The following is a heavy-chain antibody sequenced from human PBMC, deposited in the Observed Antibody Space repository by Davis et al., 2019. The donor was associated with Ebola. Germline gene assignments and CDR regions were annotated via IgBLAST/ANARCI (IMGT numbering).Heavy chain of an antibody. J-gene: IGHJ6*02. V-gene: IGHV1-2*04. CDR3: AREFKWLRLPGYYYYYGMDV. D-gene: IGHD5-12*01. CDR1: GYTFTSYD. Sequence: ASVKVSCKASGYTFTSYDINWVRQATGQGLEWMGWINPNSGGTNYAQKFQGWVTMTRDTSISTAYMELSRLRSDDTAVYYCAREFKWLRLPGYYYYYGMDVWGQGTTVTVSS. CDR2: INPNSGGT.